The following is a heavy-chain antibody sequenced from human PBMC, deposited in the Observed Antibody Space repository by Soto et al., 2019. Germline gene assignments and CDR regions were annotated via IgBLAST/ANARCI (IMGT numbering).Heavy chain of an antibody. CDR3: ARSRSYSSGSYYFDY. J-gene: IGHJ4*02. D-gene: IGHD6-19*01. Sequence: QVQLQQWGAGLLKPSETLSLTRAVYGGSFSGYYWSWIRQPPGKGLEWIGEINHSGSTTYNPSLKSRVTVSGDTSKNQFSLKLSSVTAADTAVYYCARSRSYSSGSYYFDYWGQGTLVTVSS. V-gene: IGHV4-34*01. CDR1: GGSFSGYY. CDR2: INHSGST.